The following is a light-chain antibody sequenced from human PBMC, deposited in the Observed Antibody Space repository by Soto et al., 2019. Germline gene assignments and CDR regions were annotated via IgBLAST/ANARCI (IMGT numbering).Light chain of an antibody. V-gene: IGLV1-40*01. CDR2: GNS. CDR1: RSNIGAGYD. CDR3: QSYDSSLSVVV. J-gene: IGLJ2*01. Sequence: QAVVTQPPSVSGAPGQRVSISCTGSRSNIGAGYDVHWYQHLPGTAPKLLIYGNSNRPSGVPDRFSGSKSGTSASLAITGLQAEDEADYYCQSYDSSLSVVVFGGGTKLTVL.